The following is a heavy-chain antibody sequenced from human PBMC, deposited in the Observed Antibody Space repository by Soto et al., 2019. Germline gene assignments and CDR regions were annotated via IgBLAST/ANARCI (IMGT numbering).Heavy chain of an antibody. Sequence: ASVKVSCKASGYTFTSYDINWVRQATGQGLEWMGWMNPNSGNTGYAQKFQGRVTMTRNTSISTAYMKLSSLRSEDTAVYYFARGHAYYDFWSGYLYYYGMDVWGQGTTVTRLL. CDR2: MNPNSGNT. CDR1: GYTFTSYD. CDR3: ARGHAYYDFWSGYLYYYGMDV. D-gene: IGHD3-3*01. V-gene: IGHV1-8*01. J-gene: IGHJ6*02.